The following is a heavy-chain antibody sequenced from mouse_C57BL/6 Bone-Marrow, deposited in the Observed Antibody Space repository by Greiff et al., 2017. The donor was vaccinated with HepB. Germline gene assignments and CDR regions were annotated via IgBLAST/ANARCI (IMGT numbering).Heavy chain of an antibody. Sequence: EVKLQESGAELVRPGASVKLSCTASGFNIKDYYMHWVKQRPEQGLEWIGRIDPEDGDTEYAPKFQGKATMTADTSSNTAYLQLSSLTSEDTAVYYCTTTAPRGDYFDYWGQGTTLTVSS. J-gene: IGHJ2*01. D-gene: IGHD1-2*01. CDR3: TTTAPRGDYFDY. V-gene: IGHV14-1*01. CDR2: IDPEDGDT. CDR1: GFNIKDYY.